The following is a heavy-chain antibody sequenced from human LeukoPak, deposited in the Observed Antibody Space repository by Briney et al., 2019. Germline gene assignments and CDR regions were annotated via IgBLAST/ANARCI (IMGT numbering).Heavy chain of an antibody. J-gene: IGHJ4*02. D-gene: IGHD3-10*01. CDR1: GGSFSGYY. CDR2: INHSGST. Sequence: SGTLSLTCAVYGGSFSGYYWSWIRQPPGKGLEWIGEINHSGSTNYNPSLKSRVTISVDTSKNQFSLKLSSVTAADTAVYYCAREGFGITMVRGVIGYWGQGTLVTVSS. V-gene: IGHV4-34*01. CDR3: AREGFGITMVRGVIGY.